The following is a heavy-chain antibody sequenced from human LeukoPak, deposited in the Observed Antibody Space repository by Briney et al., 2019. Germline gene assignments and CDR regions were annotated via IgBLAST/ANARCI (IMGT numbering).Heavy chain of an antibody. Sequence: GGSLRLSCAASGFTFSSYSMNWVRQAPGKGLEWVSSISNSGTYMYYAGSVKGRFTISRDNAKNSLYLQMNSLRAEDTAVYYCARAEYQLLYFGAIDYWGQGTLVTVSS. CDR2: ISNSGTYM. CDR1: GFTFSSYS. CDR3: ARAEYQLLYFGAIDY. V-gene: IGHV3-21*01. D-gene: IGHD2-2*02. J-gene: IGHJ4*02.